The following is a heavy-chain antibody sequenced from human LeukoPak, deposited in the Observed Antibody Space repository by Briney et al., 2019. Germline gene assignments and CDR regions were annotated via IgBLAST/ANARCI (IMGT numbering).Heavy chain of an antibody. CDR3: ARSCTTTTCYAGSIDY. D-gene: IGHD2-2*01. J-gene: IGHJ4*02. CDR1: GESFSGFQ. V-gene: IGHV4-34*01. CDR2: INHSGSI. Sequence: SDTLSLTCAVYGESFSGFQWSWIRQSLGKGLEWIGEINHSGSINYNPSLKSRVTISVDTSKNLFSLKLRSVTAADTAVYYCARSCTTTTCYAGSIDYWGQGTLVTVSS.